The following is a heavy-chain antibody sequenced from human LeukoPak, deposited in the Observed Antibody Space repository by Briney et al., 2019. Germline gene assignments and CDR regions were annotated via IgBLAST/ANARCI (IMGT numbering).Heavy chain of an antibody. J-gene: IGHJ4*02. D-gene: IGHD2-2*01. CDR1: GGSISSSSYY. CDR3: ARHCSSTSCPFDY. CDR2: IYYSGTT. Sequence: PSETLSLTCTVSGGSISSSSYYWGWIRQPPGKGLEWIGSIYYSGTTYYNPSLKSRVTISVDTSKNQFSLKLSSVTAADTAVYYCARHCSSTSCPFDYWGQGTLVTVSS. V-gene: IGHV4-39*01.